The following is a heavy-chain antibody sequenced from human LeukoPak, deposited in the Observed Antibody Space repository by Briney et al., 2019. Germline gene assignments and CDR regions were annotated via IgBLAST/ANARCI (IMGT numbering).Heavy chain of an antibody. CDR3: AKADRFLEWLLGY. D-gene: IGHD3-3*01. Sequence: GGSLRLSCAASGFTFGSYAMSWVRQAPGKGLGWVSAISGSGGSTYYADSVKGRFTISRDNSKNTLYLQMNSLRAEDTAVYYCAKADRFLEWLLGYWGQGTLVTVSS. CDR1: GFTFGSYA. V-gene: IGHV3-23*01. J-gene: IGHJ4*02. CDR2: ISGSGGST.